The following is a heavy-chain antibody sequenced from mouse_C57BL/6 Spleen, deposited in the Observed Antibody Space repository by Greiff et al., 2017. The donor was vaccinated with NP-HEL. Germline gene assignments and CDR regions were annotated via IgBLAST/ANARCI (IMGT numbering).Heavy chain of an antibody. D-gene: IGHD2-3*01. CDR3: ARLGFYDGYSSTTFDY. CDR2: IDPSDSET. J-gene: IGHJ2*01. Sequence: QVQLQQPGAELVRPGSSVKLSCKASGYTFTSYWMHWVKQRPIQGLEWIGNIDPSDSETHYNQKFKDKATFTVDKASSTAYMQLSSLTSEDSAVYYCARLGFYDGYSSTTFDYWGQGTTLTVSS. CDR1: GYTFTSYW. V-gene: IGHV1-52*01.